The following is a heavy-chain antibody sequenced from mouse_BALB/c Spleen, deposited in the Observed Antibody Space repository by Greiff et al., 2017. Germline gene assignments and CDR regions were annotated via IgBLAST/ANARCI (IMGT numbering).Heavy chain of an antibody. Sequence: VQLQQPGAELVRPGASVKLSCKASGYTFTSYWINWVKQRPGQGLEWIGNIYPSDSYTNYNQKFKDKATLTVDKSSSTAYMQLSSPTSEDSAVYYCTRGNPWFAYWGQGTLVTVSA. V-gene: IGHV1-69*02. CDR3: TRGNPWFAY. D-gene: IGHD2-1*01. J-gene: IGHJ3*01. CDR1: GYTFTSYW. CDR2: IYPSDSYT.